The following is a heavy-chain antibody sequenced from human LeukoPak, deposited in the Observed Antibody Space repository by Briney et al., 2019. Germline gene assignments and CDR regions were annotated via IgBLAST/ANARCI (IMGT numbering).Heavy chain of an antibody. V-gene: IGHV4-34*01. CDR2: SNHSGST. CDR1: GGSFSGYY. CDR3: ARIPPLIWSGYYEFPFGFDP. D-gene: IGHD3-3*01. J-gene: IGHJ5*02. Sequence: SETLSLTCAVYGGSFSGYYWSWIRQPPGKGLEWIGESNHSGSTNYNPSLKSRVTISVDTSKNKFSLKLSSVTAADPAVYYCARIPPLIWSGYYEFPFGFDPWGQGTMVTVSS.